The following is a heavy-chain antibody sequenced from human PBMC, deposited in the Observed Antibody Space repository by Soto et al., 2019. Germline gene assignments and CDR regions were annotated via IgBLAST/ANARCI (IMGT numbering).Heavy chain of an antibody. CDR1: GCSFPNYW. V-gene: IGHV5-51*01. CDR2: IYPDDSDT. J-gene: IGHJ6*01. D-gene: IGHD6-13*01. Sequence: GESLKICCKASGCSFPNYWIAWVRQMPGKGLEWMGIIYPDDSDTRYSPSFQGQVTISADKSITTAYLQWSSLKASDTAMYYCARVSSSSWSYYYYYGMAVWGRGTTVTVSS. CDR3: ARVSSSSWSYYYYYGMAV.